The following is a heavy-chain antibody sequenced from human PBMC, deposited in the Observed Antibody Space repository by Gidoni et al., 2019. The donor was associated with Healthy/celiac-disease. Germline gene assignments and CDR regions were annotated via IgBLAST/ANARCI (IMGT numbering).Heavy chain of an antibody. V-gene: IGHV3-13*01. CDR3: ARAANYDFKGLYGMDV. D-gene: IGHD3-3*01. CDR1: GFTLSSYD. Sequence: EVQLVESGGGLVQPGGSLRLPCAASGFTLSSYDMHWVRQATGKGLDLVSAIGTAGDTYYPGSVKGRFTISRENAKNSLYLQMNSLRAGDTAVYYCARAANYDFKGLYGMDVWGQGTTVTVSS. CDR2: IGTAGDT. J-gene: IGHJ6*02.